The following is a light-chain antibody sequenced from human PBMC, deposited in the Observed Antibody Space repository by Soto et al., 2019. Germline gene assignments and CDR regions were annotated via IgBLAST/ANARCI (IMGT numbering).Light chain of an antibody. Sequence: QSALPQPASVSGSPGQSLTISCTGTSSDVGGFNYVSWYQQHPGKAPKLMISGVTNRPSGVSNRFSGSKSGNTASLTISGLQAGDDADYYCSSYTSGSTLLVFGTGTKVTVL. CDR3: SSYTSGSTLLV. V-gene: IGLV2-14*01. J-gene: IGLJ1*01. CDR1: SSDVGGFNY. CDR2: GVT.